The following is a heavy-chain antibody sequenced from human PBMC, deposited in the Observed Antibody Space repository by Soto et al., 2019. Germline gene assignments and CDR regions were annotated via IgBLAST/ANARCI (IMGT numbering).Heavy chain of an antibody. V-gene: IGHV1-69*04. CDR3: AREEVPLSMRTPYMDV. CDR2: IIPILGIA. CDR1: GGTFSSYT. D-gene: IGHD3-22*01. Sequence: ASVKVSCKAPGGTFSSYTISWLRQAPGQGLEWMGRIIPILGIANYAQKFQGRVTITADKSTSTAYMELSSLRSEDTAVYYCAREEVPLSMRTPYMDVWGKGTTVTVSS. J-gene: IGHJ6*03.